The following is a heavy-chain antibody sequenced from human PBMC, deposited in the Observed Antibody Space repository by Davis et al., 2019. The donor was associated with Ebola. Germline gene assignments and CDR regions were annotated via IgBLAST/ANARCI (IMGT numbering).Heavy chain of an antibody. V-gene: IGHV3-48*01. CDR3: ARGGYCSGGSCYAPHFDY. D-gene: IGHD2-15*01. CDR1: GFTFSSYS. CDR2: ISSSSSTI. Sequence: GESLKISCAASGFTFSSYSMNWVRQAPGKGLEWLSYISSSSSTIYYADSVKGRFTISRDNAKNSLYLQMNSLGAEDTAVYYCARGGYCSGGSCYAPHFDYWGQETLVTVSS. J-gene: IGHJ4*02.